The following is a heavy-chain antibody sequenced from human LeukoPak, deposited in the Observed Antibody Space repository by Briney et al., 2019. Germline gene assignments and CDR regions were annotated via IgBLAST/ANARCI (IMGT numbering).Heavy chain of an antibody. V-gene: IGHV4-59*01. D-gene: IGHD6-19*01. CDR3: ARGVRVADYYFDY. CDR2: IYYSGST. J-gene: IGHJ4*02. CDR1: GGSINNSY. Sequence: SETLSLTCTVSGGSINNSYWTWIRQPPGKGLEWVGHIYYSGSTNYSPSLKSRVTISVDTSKNQFSLKLSSVTAADTAVYYCARGVRVADYYFDYWGQGTLVTVSS.